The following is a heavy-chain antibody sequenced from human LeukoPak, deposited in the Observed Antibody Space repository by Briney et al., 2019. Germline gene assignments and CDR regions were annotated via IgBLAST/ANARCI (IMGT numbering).Heavy chain of an antibody. CDR1: GFTFSSYA. CDR3: AREVEAMGELPLVPYYYYYYMDV. J-gene: IGHJ6*03. Sequence: GGSLRLSCAASGFTFSSYAMSWVRQAPGKGLEWVSAISSSSSYIYYADSVKGRFTISRDNAKNSLYLQMNSLRAEDTAVYYCAREVEAMGELPLVPYYYYYYMDVWGKGTTVTVSS. D-gene: IGHD1-26*01. CDR2: ISSSSSYI. V-gene: IGHV3-21*01.